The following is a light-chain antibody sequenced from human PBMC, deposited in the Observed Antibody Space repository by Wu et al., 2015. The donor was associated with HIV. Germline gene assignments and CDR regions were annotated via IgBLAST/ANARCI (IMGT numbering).Light chain of an antibody. J-gene: IGKJ5*01. V-gene: IGKV3-11*01. CDR3: QQGSTWPLT. CDR1: PSVGSD. Sequence: EIVLTQSPAALSISPGERATFSCRASPSVGSDLAWHQQKPGQAPRLLIYGASKRATGIPARFSGSKSGTDFTLTISSLEPEDFAVYYCQQGSTWPLTFGQGTRLEIK. CDR2: GAS.